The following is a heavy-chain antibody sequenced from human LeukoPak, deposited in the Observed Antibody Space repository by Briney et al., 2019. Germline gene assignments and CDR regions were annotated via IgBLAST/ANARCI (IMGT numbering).Heavy chain of an antibody. V-gene: IGHV3-66*01. J-gene: IGHJ4*02. CDR1: GFTVSSNY. D-gene: IGHD3-10*01. CDR3: ARNSGSYYNDYFDY. Sequence: GGSLRLSCAASGFTVSSNYMSWVRQAPGKGLEWVSVIYSGGSTYYADSVKGRFTISRHNSKNTLYLQMNSLRAEDTAVYYCARNSGSYYNDYFDYWGQGTLVTVSS. CDR2: IYSGGST.